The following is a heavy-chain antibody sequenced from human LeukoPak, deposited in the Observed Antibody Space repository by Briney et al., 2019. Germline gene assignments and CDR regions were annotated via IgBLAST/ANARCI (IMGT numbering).Heavy chain of an antibody. Sequence: GGSLRLSCAASGFTFSNFGMSWVRQAPGKGLEWVSVISGSGGSTYYADSVKGRFTISRDNSKNTLYLQMNSLRADDTAVYYCAKDPGALENIGGYYFDYWGQGTLVTVSS. CDR2: ISGSGGST. V-gene: IGHV3-23*01. CDR1: GFTFSNFG. J-gene: IGHJ4*02. D-gene: IGHD3-10*01. CDR3: AKDPGALENIGGYYFDY.